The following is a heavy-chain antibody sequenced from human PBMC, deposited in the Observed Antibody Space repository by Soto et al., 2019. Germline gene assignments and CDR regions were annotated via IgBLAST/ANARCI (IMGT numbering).Heavy chain of an antibody. D-gene: IGHD3-22*01. CDR2: IKSKTDGGTT. V-gene: IGHV3-15*01. CDR3: TTEPAYYYDSSGYTHYYYYGMDV. CDR1: GFTFSKAW. Sequence: PGGSLRLSCAASGFTFSKAWMSWVRQAPGKGLEWVGRIKSKTDGGTTDYAAPVKGRFTISRDDSKNTLYLQMNSLKTEDTAVYYCTTEPAYYYDSSGYTHYYYYGMDVWGQGTTVTVSS. J-gene: IGHJ6*02.